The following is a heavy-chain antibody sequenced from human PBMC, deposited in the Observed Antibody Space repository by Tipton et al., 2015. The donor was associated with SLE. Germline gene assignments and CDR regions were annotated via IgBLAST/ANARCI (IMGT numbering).Heavy chain of an antibody. CDR2: ISGSGGST. J-gene: IGHJ4*02. Sequence: SLRLSCAASGFTFSSYAMSWVRQAPGKGLEWVSAISGSGGSTYYADSVKGRFTISRDISKNTLYLQMNSLRAEDTAVYYCAKDRIVATITAFDYWGQGTLVTVSS. CDR1: GFTFSSYA. CDR3: AKDRIVATITAFDY. V-gene: IGHV3-23*01. D-gene: IGHD5-12*01.